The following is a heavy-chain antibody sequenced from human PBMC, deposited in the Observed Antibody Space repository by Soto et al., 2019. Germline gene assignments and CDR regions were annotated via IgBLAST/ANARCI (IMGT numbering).Heavy chain of an antibody. V-gene: IGHV3-23*01. Sequence: GGSLRLSCAASGFTFSSYAMSWVRQAPGKGLEWVSAISGSGGSTYYADSVKGRFTISRDNSKNALYLQMNSLRAEDTAVYYCAKEKRSSIAARPSLWGQGTLVTVSS. CDR1: GFTFSSYA. D-gene: IGHD6-6*01. J-gene: IGHJ4*02. CDR3: AKEKRSSIAARPSL. CDR2: ISGSGGST.